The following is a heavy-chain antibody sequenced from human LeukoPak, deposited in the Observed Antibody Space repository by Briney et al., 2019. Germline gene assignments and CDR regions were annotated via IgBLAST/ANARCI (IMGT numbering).Heavy chain of an antibody. V-gene: IGHV4-34*01. Sequence: PSQTLSLTCAVYGGSFGGYYWSWIRQPPGKGLEWIGEINHSGSTNYIPSLTSRVTISVDTSKNQFSLKLSSVTAADTAVYYCARARFSVPAANPNWFDPWGQGTLVTVSS. D-gene: IGHD2-2*01. CDR1: GGSFGGYY. J-gene: IGHJ5*02. CDR2: INHSGST. CDR3: ARARFSVPAANPNWFDP.